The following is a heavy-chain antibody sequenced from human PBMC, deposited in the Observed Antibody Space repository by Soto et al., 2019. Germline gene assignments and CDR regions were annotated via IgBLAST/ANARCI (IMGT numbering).Heavy chain of an antibody. V-gene: IGHV1-8*01. CDR3: ARAYCGGDCYSDAFDI. Sequence: ASVKVSCKASGYTFTSYDINWVRQATGQGLEWMGWMNPNSGNTGYAQKFQGRVTMTRNTPISTAYMELSSLRSEDTAVYYCARAYCGGDCYSDAFDIWGQGTMVTVSS. CDR1: GYTFTSYD. D-gene: IGHD2-21*01. J-gene: IGHJ3*02. CDR2: MNPNSGNT.